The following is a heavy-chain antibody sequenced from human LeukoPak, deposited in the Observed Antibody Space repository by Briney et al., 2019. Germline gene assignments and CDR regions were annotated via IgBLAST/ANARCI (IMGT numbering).Heavy chain of an antibody. CDR1: GFTFSSYG. Sequence: GGTLRLSCAASGFTFSSYGMTWVRQAPGKGLEWVSTISDSGGSTPYADSVKGRFTISRDNSKNTLYLQMNSLRAEDTAVYYCARHPGIVGAIYWGQGTLVTVSS. D-gene: IGHD1-26*01. CDR2: ISDSGGST. J-gene: IGHJ4*02. CDR3: ARHPGIVGAIY. V-gene: IGHV3-23*01.